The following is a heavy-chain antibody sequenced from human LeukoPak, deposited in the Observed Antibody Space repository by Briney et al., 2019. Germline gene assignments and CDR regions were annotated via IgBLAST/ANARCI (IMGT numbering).Heavy chain of an antibody. V-gene: IGHV3-30*02. J-gene: IGHJ4*02. Sequence: RPGGSLRLSCAASGFAFSSYGMHWVRQAPGKGLEWVAFIRYDGSNKYYADSVKGRFTISRDNSKNTLYLQMNSLRAEDTAVYYCAKGSSLSGSYYAMTTETDYWGQGTLVTVSS. CDR3: AKGSSLSGSYYAMTTETDY. CDR1: GFAFSSYG. CDR2: IRYDGSNK. D-gene: IGHD1-26*01.